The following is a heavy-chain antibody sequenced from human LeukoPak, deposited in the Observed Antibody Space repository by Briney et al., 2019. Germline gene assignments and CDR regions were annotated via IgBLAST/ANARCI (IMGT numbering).Heavy chain of an antibody. Sequence: GGSLRLSCAASGFTFSSYAMSWVRQAPGKGLEWVSAISGSGGSTYYADSVKGRFTISRDNSNNTLYLQMNSLRVDDTALYYCAKPLSSSWRNWFDPWGQGTLVTVSS. D-gene: IGHD6-13*01. V-gene: IGHV3-23*01. CDR1: GFTFSSYA. CDR3: AKPLSSSWRNWFDP. J-gene: IGHJ5*02. CDR2: ISGSGGST.